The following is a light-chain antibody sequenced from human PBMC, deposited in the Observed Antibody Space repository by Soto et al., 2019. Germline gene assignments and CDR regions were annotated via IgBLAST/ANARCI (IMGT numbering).Light chain of an antibody. CDR1: NSDIGSYDF. Sequence: QSALTQPASISGSPGQSITISCTGSNSDIGSYDFVAWYQQLPGRSPRLIIYGVTNRPSGVSDRFSGSKSGNTASLTISGLQEDDEADYYCSSYTSSTTLSVVFGGGTKVTVL. J-gene: IGLJ2*01. CDR3: SSYTSSTTLSVV. V-gene: IGLV2-14*03. CDR2: GVT.